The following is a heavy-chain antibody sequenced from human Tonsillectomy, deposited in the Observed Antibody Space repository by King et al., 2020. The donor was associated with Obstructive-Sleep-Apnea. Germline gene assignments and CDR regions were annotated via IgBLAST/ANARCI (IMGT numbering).Heavy chain of an antibody. V-gene: IGHV4-59*13. CDR1: GGSISSNY. CDR2: LYYTGYT. D-gene: IGHD1-26*01. CDR3: VRNSGTYDAYNWFEI. Sequence: QVQLQESGPGQVKPSETLSLTYTVSGGSISSNYWSWIRQSPGKGLEWIGYLYYTGYTNYNPSLKSRVTISSDTSKNQFSLKVTSVTAADTAVYYCVRNSGTYDAYNWFEIWGQGTLVTVSS. J-gene: IGHJ5*02.